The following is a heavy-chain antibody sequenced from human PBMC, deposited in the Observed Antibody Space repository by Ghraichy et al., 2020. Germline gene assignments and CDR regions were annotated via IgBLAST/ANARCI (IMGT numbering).Heavy chain of an antibody. Sequence: SETLSLTCTFSGGSFSAYSWSWIRQPPGKWLEWIGEINHSGSTNYNPSLKSRVTISVDTSKNQFSLKLNSVTAADTALYYCATNGSSSRFDYWGQGTLVTVSS. CDR2: INHSGST. D-gene: IGHD6-6*01. V-gene: IGHV4-34*01. CDR1: GGSFSAYS. CDR3: ATNGSSSRFDY. J-gene: IGHJ4*02.